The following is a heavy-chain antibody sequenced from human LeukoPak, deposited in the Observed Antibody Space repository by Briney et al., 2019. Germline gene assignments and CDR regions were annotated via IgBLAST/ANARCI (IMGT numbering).Heavy chain of an antibody. V-gene: IGHV3-21*06. CDR2: ISSNSRYI. J-gene: IGHJ4*02. D-gene: IGHD6-13*01. Sequence: PSETLSLTCAVYGGSFIGYYWSWVRQAPGKGLEWVSSISSNSRYIYYADSMRGRFTISRDNAKNSLYLQMNSLKPEDTAVYYYSRVAEAAAFDSWGQRTLVTVSS. CDR1: GGSFIGYY. CDR3: SRVAEAAAFDS.